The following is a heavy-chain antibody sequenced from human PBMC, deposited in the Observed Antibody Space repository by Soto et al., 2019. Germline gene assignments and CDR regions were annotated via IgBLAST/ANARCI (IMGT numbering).Heavy chain of an antibody. CDR1: GGSISINSYY. CDR3: ASGSTVAPGDF. V-gene: IGHV4-39*01. CDR2: AHSTGST. J-gene: IGHJ4*02. D-gene: IGHD4-17*01. Sequence: PSETLSLTCTVSGGSISINSYYGGWIRQPPGKGLEWIGCAHSTGSTYYNPSLKSRVTINVDTSKNQFSLKLTSVTAADTAVYYCASGSTVAPGDFWGQGTLVTVSS.